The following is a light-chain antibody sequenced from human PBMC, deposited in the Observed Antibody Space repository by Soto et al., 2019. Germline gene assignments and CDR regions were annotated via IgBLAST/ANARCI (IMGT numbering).Light chain of an antibody. CDR2: AAS. J-gene: IGKJ2*01. V-gene: IGKV1-39*01. CDR3: QQSYSTPYT. CDR1: QSISSY. Sequence: DIQMTQSPSSLSASVGDRVTITCRASQSISSYLNWYQQKPGKAPKLLIYAASSLQSGVPSRFSGSGSGTAFTLTISSLQPEDFATYYGQQSYSTPYTFGQGTKLEIK.